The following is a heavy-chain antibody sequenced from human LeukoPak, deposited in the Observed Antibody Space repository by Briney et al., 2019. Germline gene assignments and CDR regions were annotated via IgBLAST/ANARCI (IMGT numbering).Heavy chain of an antibody. Sequence: GGYLRLSCAASGFTFSSYAVHWVRQAPGKGLEWVAVISYDGSNKYYADSVKGRFTISRDNSKNTLYVQMNSLRGEDTAVYYCARGQRDIVVVTAPYYFDYWGQGTLVTVSS. CDR1: GFTFSSYA. J-gene: IGHJ4*02. CDR3: ARGQRDIVVVTAPYYFDY. V-gene: IGHV3-30-3*01. CDR2: ISYDGSNK. D-gene: IGHD2-21*02.